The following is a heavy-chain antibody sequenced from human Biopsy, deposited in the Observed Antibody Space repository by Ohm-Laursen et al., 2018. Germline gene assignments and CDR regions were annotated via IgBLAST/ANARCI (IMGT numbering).Heavy chain of an antibody. D-gene: IGHD6-6*01. V-gene: IGHV1-8*01. CDR1: GYSFSTYD. J-gene: IGHJ5*02. CDR3: ARGYSRRVSIFEASIYWFDT. Sequence: VASVKVSCKASGYSFSTYDVNWVRQARGHGLEWMGWMIPSSGKTGYAQRFQGRVTLTMNTSISTAYMELSGLRSEDTAVYFCARGYSRRVSIFEASIYWFDTWGQGTLVTVSS. CDR2: MIPSSGKT.